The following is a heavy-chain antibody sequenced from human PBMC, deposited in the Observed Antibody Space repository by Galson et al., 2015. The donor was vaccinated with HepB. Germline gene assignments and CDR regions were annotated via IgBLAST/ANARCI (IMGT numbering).Heavy chain of an antibody. CDR3: AKPKGVAAAAGPYDY. D-gene: IGHD6-13*01. CDR2: LSYDGTNK. J-gene: IGHJ4*02. Sequence: SLRLSCAASGFTFSSYGIHWVRQAPGKGLEWVAVLSYDGTNKYYADSVKGRFTISRDNSKNTLYLQMNSLRIEDTAVYYCAKPKGVAAAAGPYDYWGQGTLVTVSS. CDR1: GFTFSSYG. V-gene: IGHV3-30*18.